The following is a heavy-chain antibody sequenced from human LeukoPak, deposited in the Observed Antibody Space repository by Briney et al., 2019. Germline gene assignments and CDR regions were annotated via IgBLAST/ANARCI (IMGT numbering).Heavy chain of an antibody. CDR3: AKGYGAGFGSGTTNYYYYGMDV. CDR2: ISGSGGST. D-gene: IGHD3-10*01. V-gene: IGHV3-23*01. Sequence: GGSLRLSCAASGFTFSSYAMSWVRQAPGKGLEWVSAISGSGGSTYYADSVKGRFTISRDNSKNTLYPQMNSLRAEDTAVYYCAKGYGAGFGSGTTNYYYYGMDVWGQGTTVTVSS. CDR1: GFTFSSYA. J-gene: IGHJ6*02.